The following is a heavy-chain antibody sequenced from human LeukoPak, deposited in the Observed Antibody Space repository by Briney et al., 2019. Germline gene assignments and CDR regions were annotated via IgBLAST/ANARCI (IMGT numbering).Heavy chain of an antibody. CDR3: ASAACSSTSCYFPRNYYYYYMDV. CDR2: IIPIFGTA. V-gene: IGHV1-69*05. D-gene: IGHD2-2*01. CDR1: GGTFSSYA. Sequence: SVKVSCKASGGTFSSYAISWVRQAPGQGLEWMGGIIPIFGTANYAQKFQGRVTITTDESTSTAYMELSSLRSEDTAVYYCASAACSSTSCYFPRNYYYYYMDVWGKGTTVAVSS. J-gene: IGHJ6*03.